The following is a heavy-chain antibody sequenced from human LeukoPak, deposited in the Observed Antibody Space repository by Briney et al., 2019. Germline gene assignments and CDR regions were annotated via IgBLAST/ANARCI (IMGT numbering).Heavy chain of an antibody. J-gene: IGHJ3*02. CDR1: GGSISSGSYY. CDR2: IYTSGST. CDR3: ARDRSMAVAGLDAFDI. V-gene: IGHV4-61*02. D-gene: IGHD6-19*01. Sequence: PSQTLSLTCTVSGGSISSGSYYWSWIRQPAGKGLEWIGRIYTSGSTNYNPSLKSRVTISVDTSKNQFSLKLSSVTAADTAVYYCARDRSMAVAGLDAFDIWGQGTMVTVSS.